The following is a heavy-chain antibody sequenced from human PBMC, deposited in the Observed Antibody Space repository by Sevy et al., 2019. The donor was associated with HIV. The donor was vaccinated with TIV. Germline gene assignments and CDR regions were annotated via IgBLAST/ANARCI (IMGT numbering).Heavy chain of an antibody. V-gene: IGHV3-7*01. CDR2: IKGDGSDK. J-gene: IGHJ4*02. D-gene: IGHD3-16*01. CDR1: GFSFSANW. CDR3: AHETFGRFES. Sequence: GGSPRLSCAASGFSFSANWMNWVRQAPGKGLEWVANIKGDGSDKHYVDSVEGRFTISRDNAKNALYLQMNSLRVEDTAVYYCAHETFGRFESWGQGTLVTVSS.